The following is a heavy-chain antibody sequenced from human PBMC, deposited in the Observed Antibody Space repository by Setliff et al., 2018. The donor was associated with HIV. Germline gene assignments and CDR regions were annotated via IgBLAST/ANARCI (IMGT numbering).Heavy chain of an antibody. V-gene: IGHV3-73*01. Sequence: PGESLKISCAASGFTFSDSAIHWVRQASGKGLEWVGRIKTKPDNYATAYGASVKGRFTISRNDSKNMAYLQMNSLKTEDTAMYYCSASGDADCGTSSCTNWFDPWGQGTLVTVSS. CDR2: IKTKPDNYAT. CDR1: GFTFSDSA. D-gene: IGHD2-2*01. CDR3: SASGDADCGTSSCTNWFDP. J-gene: IGHJ5*02.